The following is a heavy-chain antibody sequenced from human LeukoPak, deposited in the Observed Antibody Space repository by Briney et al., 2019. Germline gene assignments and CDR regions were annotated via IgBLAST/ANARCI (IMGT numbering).Heavy chain of an antibody. Sequence: GGSLRLSCAASGFTFDDYGMSWVRQAPGKGLEWVSGLNKNGDITGYADSVKGRFIISRDNAKNSLYLQMNSLRAEDTALYHCARKGVGGELGGFDYWGQGTLVTVSS. D-gene: IGHD3-16*01. CDR2: LNKNGDIT. V-gene: IGHV3-20*01. CDR3: ARKGVGGELGGFDY. J-gene: IGHJ4*02. CDR1: GFTFDDYG.